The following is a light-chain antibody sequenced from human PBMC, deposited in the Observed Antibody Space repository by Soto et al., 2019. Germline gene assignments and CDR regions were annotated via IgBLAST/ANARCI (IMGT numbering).Light chain of an antibody. CDR3: MQRIEFPWT. CDR1: QSLLHSNGYNY. J-gene: IGKJ1*01. CDR2: TVS. V-gene: IGKV2-40*01. Sequence: DIVMTQSPLSLPVTPGEPASISCRSSQSLLHSNGYNYLDWYLQKPGQSPQLLIYTVSSRASGVPDRFSGSGSGTDFTLKISRVEAEDVGVYYCMQRIEFPWTFGQGTKVDIK.